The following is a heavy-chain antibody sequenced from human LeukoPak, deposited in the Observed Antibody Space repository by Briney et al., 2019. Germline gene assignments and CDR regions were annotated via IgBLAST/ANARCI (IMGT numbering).Heavy chain of an antibody. D-gene: IGHD6-13*01. CDR3: ARAGIAAAGTGYFDY. V-gene: IGHV3-33*01. J-gene: IGHJ4*02. CDR2: IWYDGSNK. CDR1: GFTFSSYG. Sequence: GGSLRLSCAASGFTFSSYGMHWVRQVPGKGLEWVAVIWYDGSNKYYADSVKGRFTISRDNSKNTLYLQMNSLRAEDTAVYYCARAGIAAAGTGYFDYWGQGTLVTVSS.